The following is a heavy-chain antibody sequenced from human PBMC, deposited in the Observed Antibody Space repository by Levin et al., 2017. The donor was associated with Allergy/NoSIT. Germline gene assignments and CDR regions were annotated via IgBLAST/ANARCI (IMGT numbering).Heavy chain of an antibody. CDR1: GFSFSSQS. D-gene: IGHD6-19*01. Sequence: GGSLRLSCAASGFSFSSQSMHWVRQAPGKGLEWVSYISSGGSTTYYSDSVKGRFSISRDNAKTSLYLQMNSLRAEDTAVYYCARDSGWMDMWGNGTTVTVSS. J-gene: IGHJ6*04. CDR2: ISSGGSTT. CDR3: ARDSGWMDM. V-gene: IGHV3-48*04.